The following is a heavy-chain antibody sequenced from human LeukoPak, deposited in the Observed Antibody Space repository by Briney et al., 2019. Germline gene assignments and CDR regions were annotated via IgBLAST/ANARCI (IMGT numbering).Heavy chain of an antibody. V-gene: IGHV3-23*03. CDR3: AKSGALLWFGELYL. D-gene: IGHD3-10*01. J-gene: IGHJ4*02. Sequence: GGSLRLSCAASGFTFSSYAMSWVRQAPGKGLEWVSVIYSGGSTYYADSVKGRFTISRDNSKNTLYLQMNSLRAEDTAVYYCAKSGALLWFGELYLGGQGTLVTVSS. CDR2: IYSGGST. CDR1: GFTFSSYA.